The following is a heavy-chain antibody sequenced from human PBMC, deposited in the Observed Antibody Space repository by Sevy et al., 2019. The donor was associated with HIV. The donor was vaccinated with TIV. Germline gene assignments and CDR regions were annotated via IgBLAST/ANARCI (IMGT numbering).Heavy chain of an antibody. CDR1: GFTFSGYT. Sequence: GGCLRLSCAASGFTFSGYTLHWVRQAPGKGLEWVAVISFDGSNKYYVDSVKGRFTISRDNSKNTLYLQMNSLGPEDTAVYYCARGGWDIVVVPAAFDIWGQGTMVTVSS. CDR2: ISFDGSNK. D-gene: IGHD2-2*01. CDR3: ARGGWDIVVVPAAFDI. V-gene: IGHV3-30-3*01. J-gene: IGHJ3*02.